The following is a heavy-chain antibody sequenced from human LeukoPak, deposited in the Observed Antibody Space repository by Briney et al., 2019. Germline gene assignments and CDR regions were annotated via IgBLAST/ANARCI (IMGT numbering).Heavy chain of an antibody. V-gene: IGHV3-7*01. CDR1: GFTFSIYW. CDR3: AREGPLATQDY. CDR2: INPDGSEK. Sequence: GGSLRLSCAASGFTFSIYWMNWVRQAPGKGLEWVANINPDGSEKYYVDSVKGRFTISRDNAKNLLYLQMNSLRAEDTAVYYCAREGPLATQDYWGQGTLVTVSS. D-gene: IGHD5-12*01. J-gene: IGHJ4*02.